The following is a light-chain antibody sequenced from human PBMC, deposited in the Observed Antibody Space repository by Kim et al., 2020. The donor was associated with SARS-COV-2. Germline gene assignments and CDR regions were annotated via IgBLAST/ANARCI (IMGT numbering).Light chain of an antibody. J-gene: IGKJ5*01. Sequence: LSPGDRATLSCRASRSVTNSLAWYQQKPGQSPRLLIHDASHVTAGLPARFTGSGSGTDFTLTISSLEPEDFAIYYCQQRSSWPPTFGQGTRLEI. V-gene: IGKV3-11*01. CDR3: QQRSSWPPT. CDR2: DAS. CDR1: RSVTNS.